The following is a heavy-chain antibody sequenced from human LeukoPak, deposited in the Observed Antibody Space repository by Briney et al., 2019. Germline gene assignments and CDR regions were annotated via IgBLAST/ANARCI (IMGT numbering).Heavy chain of an antibody. V-gene: IGHV4-59*01. CDR1: GGSISSYY. D-gene: IGHD3-3*01. CDR2: IYYSGST. Sequence: PSETLSLTCTVSGGSISSYYWSWIRQPPGKGLEWMGYIYYSGSTNYNPSLKSRVTVPVDTSKNQFSLKLSSVTAEDTAVYYCARHDFWSGYYANWFDPWGQGTLVTVSS. CDR3: ARHDFWSGYYANWFDP. J-gene: IGHJ5*02.